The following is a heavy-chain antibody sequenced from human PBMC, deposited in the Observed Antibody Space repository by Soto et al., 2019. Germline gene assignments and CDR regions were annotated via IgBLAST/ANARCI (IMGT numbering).Heavy chain of an antibody. Sequence: PSETLSLTCTVSGGSISIGDYYWSWIRHPPGKGLEWIGYIYYSGSTYYNPSLKSRVTISVDTSKNQFSLKLSSVTAADTAVYYCARAYFWYDILTGYYRNWFDPWGQGTLVTVSS. CDR2: IYYSGST. V-gene: IGHV4-30-4*01. CDR3: ARAYFWYDILTGYYRNWFDP. J-gene: IGHJ5*02. D-gene: IGHD3-9*01. CDR1: GGSISIGDYY.